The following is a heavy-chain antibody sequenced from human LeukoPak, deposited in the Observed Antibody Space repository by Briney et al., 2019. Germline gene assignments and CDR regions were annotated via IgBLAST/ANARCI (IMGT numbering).Heavy chain of an antibody. J-gene: IGHJ4*02. Sequence: GGSLRLSCAASGFTFSDFAMHWVRQAPGKGLVWVSRINSDGINTSYADSVKGRFTISRDNAKNTLNLQMNSLRAEDTAVYYCAKDPPYSGSYYTYFDYWGQGTLVTVSS. CDR2: INSDGINT. D-gene: IGHD1-26*01. V-gene: IGHV3-74*01. CDR1: GFTFSDFA. CDR3: AKDPPYSGSYYTYFDY.